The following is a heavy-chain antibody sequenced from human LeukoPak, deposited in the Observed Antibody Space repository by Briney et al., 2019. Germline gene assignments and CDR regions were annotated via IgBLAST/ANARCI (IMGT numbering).Heavy chain of an antibody. CDR3: ARAGYCSSTSCYGRYYGMDV. V-gene: IGHV1-69*04. CDR2: IIPILGIA. CDR1: GGTFSSYA. J-gene: IGHJ6*02. Sequence: SVKVSCKASGGTFSSYAISWVRQAPGQGLEWMGRIIPILGIANYAQKFQGRVTITADKSTSTAYMELSSLRSEDTAVYYCARAGYCSSTSCYGRYYGMDVWGQGTTVTVSS. D-gene: IGHD2-2*01.